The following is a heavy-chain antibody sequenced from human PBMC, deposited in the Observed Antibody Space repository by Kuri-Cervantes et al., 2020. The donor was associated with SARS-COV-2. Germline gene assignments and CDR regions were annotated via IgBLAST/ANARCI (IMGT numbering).Heavy chain of an antibody. D-gene: IGHD6-13*01. V-gene: IGHV1-18*04. CDR2: ISAYNGNT. J-gene: IGHJ5*02. CDR1: GYSFASYY. CDR3: AREGYSSSLVPFDP. Sequence: ASVKVSCKTSGYSFASYYIHWVRQAPGQGLGWMGWISAYNGNTNYAQKLQGRVTMTTDTSTSTVYMELSSLRSEDTAVYYCAREGYSSSLVPFDPWGQGTLVTVSS.